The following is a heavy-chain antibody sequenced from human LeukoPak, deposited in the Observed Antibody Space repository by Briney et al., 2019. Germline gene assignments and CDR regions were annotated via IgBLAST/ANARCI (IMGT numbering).Heavy chain of an antibody. CDR2: IYYSGST. CDR1: GGSISSFY. J-gene: IGHJ4*02. V-gene: IGHV4-59*08. D-gene: IGHD3-10*01. Sequence: SETLSLTCTVSGGSISSFYWSWIRQPPGKGLEWIGYIYYSGSTNYNPSLKSRVTISVDTSKNQFSLNLRSATAADTAVYYCARHVTLVSPFGYWGQGTLVTVSS. CDR3: ARHVTLVSPFGY.